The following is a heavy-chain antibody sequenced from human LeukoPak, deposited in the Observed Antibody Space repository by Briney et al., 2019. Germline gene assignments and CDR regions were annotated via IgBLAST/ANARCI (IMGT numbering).Heavy chain of an antibody. CDR2: INHSGST. J-gene: IGHJ6*04. CDR1: GGSFSGYY. Sequence: SETLSLTCAVYGGSFSGYYWSWIRQPPGKGLEWIGEINHSGSTNYNPSLKSRVTISVNTSKNQFSLKLSSVTAVDTAVYYCARGGGITLVRGVPPSGHYGMDVWGKGTTVTVSS. V-gene: IGHV4-34*01. D-gene: IGHD3-10*01. CDR3: ARGGGITLVRGVPPSGHYGMDV.